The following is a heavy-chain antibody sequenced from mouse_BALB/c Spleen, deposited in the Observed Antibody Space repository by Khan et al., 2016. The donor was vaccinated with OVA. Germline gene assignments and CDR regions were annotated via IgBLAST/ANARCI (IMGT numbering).Heavy chain of an antibody. Sequence: VQLKQSGPGLVKPSQSLSLTCTVTGYSITSDYAWNWIRQFPGNKLEWMGYISYSGSTSYNPSLKSRISITRDTSKNQFFLQLNSVTTEDTATYDWAIYDENWYVDVWGAGTTVTVSS. D-gene: IGHD2-12*01. CDR3: AIYDENWYVDV. J-gene: IGHJ1*01. CDR1: GYSITSDYA. V-gene: IGHV3-2*02. CDR2: ISYSGST.